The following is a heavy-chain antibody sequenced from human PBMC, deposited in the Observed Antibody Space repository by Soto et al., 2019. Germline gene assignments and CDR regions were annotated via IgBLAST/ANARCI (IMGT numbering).Heavy chain of an antibody. Sequence: QVQVVQSGAEVKKPGSSVRVSCKASGDSFTKYTVNWVRQAPRQGLEWMGGIIPRFGTTNYAPTLQDRVTITADASMNTVYMELSRLRSDDTALYYCARGRGLYNSGRSQLDSWGQGTLVTVSS. CDR2: IIPRFGTT. J-gene: IGHJ4*02. D-gene: IGHD1-1*01. CDR1: GDSFTKYT. V-gene: IGHV1-69*01. CDR3: ARGRGLYNSGRSQLDS.